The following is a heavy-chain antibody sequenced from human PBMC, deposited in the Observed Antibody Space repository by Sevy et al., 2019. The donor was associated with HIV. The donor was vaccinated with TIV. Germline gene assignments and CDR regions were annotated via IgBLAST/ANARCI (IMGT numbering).Heavy chain of an antibody. CDR2: ISYDGSNK. CDR3: AKDGYYGSGSMDV. V-gene: IGHV3-30*18. J-gene: IGHJ6*02. Sequence: GGSLRLSCVASGFTFSSYGMHWVRQAPGKGLEWVAVISYDGSNKYYADSVKGRFTISRDNSKNTLYLQMNSLRAEDTAVYYCAKDGYYGSGSMDVWGQGTTVTVSS. D-gene: IGHD3-10*01. CDR1: GFTFSSYG.